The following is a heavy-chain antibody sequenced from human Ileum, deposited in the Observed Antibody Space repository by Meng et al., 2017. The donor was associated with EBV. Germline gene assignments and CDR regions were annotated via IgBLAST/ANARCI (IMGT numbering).Heavy chain of an antibody. V-gene: IGHV4-4*02. J-gene: IGHJ4*02. Sequence: APLAEAGPGLVKPADTLSLTCAVSGGYISRSDWWSWVRQPPGKGLEWIGETSHSGSTNYSPSLKSRVTISLDKSKNQLSLKLNSVTAADTAVYYCASSDYYRSDYWGQGTLVTVSS. CDR1: GGYISRSDW. D-gene: IGHD3-22*01. CDR3: ASSDYYRSDY. CDR2: TSHSGST.